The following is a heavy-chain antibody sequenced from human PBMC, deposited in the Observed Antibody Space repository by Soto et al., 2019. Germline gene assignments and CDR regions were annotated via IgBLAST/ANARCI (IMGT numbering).Heavy chain of an antibody. CDR2: IYYSGST. J-gene: IGHJ4*02. V-gene: IGHV4-59*01. CDR1: GTSIGNYY. D-gene: IGHD6-25*01. Sequence: SEPLSLTCTVSGTSIGNYYWSWIRQPPGKGLEWIGYIYYSGSTNYNPSLKSRATISVDTSKKQFSLKVKSVTAADTAVYYCASAAQVWLPFDSWGQGTRVT. CDR3: ASAAQVWLPFDS.